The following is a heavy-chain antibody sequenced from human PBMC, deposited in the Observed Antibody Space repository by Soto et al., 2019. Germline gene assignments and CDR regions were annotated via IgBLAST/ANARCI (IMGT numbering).Heavy chain of an antibody. D-gene: IGHD3-16*01. CDR2: IRTDAQMT. J-gene: IGHJ4*02. Sequence: DVQVVESAGGLVQPGGSLRLSCEVSGLTLSHYSMHWIRQSPGKGLMWVTHIRTDAQMTNYANSVRGRFTVSRDNARNTVYLQMNSLRVDDTAVYYCAADDGAGLKYWGQGTWVTVSS. CDR3: AADDGAGLKY. V-gene: IGHV3-74*01. CDR1: GLTLSHYS.